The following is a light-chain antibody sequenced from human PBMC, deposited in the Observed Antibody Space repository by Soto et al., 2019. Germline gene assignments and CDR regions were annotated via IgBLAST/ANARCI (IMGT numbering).Light chain of an antibody. V-gene: IGLV2-14*03. J-gene: IGLJ1*01. Sequence: QSALTQPASGSGSPGQSITISCTVTSSDVGNYNYVSWYQHVPGKAPKLLIYDVGSRPSGVSSRFSGSKSGNTASLAISGLQPEDEADYYCNSYREDHPRFYVFGTGTKVTVL. CDR3: NSYREDHPRFYV. CDR1: SSDVGNYNY. CDR2: DVG.